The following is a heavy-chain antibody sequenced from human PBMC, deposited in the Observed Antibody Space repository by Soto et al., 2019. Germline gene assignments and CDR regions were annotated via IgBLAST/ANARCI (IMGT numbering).Heavy chain of an antibody. J-gene: IGHJ5*02. Sequence: QVQLVQSGAEVKEPGASVKVSCRTSGYTFTDHYINWVRQAPGQGPEYMGWIHPNSGDTKYTQRFQGRVTMTRDTSISTAYMELRRLTSDDTAVYYCARDLAIQSWKWFDPWGQGTLVTVSS. CDR2: IHPNSGDT. CDR1: GYTFTDHY. V-gene: IGHV1-2*02. D-gene: IGHD2-2*02. CDR3: ARDLAIQSWKWFDP.